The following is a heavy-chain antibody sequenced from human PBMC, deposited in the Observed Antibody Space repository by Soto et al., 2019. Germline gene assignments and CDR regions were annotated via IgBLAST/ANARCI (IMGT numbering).Heavy chain of an antibody. D-gene: IGHD6-13*01. V-gene: IGHV3-23*01. J-gene: IGHJ5*02. CDR1: GFTFSSYA. CDR2: ISCSGGST. Sequence: EVQLLESGGGLVQPGGSLRLSCAASGFTFSSYAMSWVRQAPGKGLEWVSAISCSGGSTYYADSVKGRFTISRDNSKNKLYLQMNSLRAEDTAVYYCAKSGRGSSWYWFDPWGQGTLVTVSS. CDR3: AKSGRGSSWYWFDP.